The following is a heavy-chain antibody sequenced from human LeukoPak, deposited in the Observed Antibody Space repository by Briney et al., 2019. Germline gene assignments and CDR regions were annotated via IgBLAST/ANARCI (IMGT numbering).Heavy chain of an antibody. CDR1: GFTFSSYG. D-gene: IGHD1-26*01. CDR2: ISGSAYNS. J-gene: IGHJ4*02. CDR3: AKHSGSYFIYYIDT. Sequence: GWSLTLSCAASGFTFSSYGLSWVRQAPGKGLEWVSTISGSAYNSYYADSVKGRFTISRDNSANTLYLQMDNLRAEDTALYYCAKHSGSYFIYYIDTWGQGNLVTVSS. V-gene: IGHV3-23*01.